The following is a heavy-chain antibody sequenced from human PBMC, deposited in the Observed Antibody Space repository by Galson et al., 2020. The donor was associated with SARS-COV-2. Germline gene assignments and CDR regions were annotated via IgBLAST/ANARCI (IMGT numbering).Heavy chain of an antibody. CDR1: GFTFSSYW. D-gene: IGHD3-3*01. J-gene: IGHJ5*02. CDR3: ARVGDDFWSGYGWFDP. CDR2: IKQDGSEK. Sequence: GGSLRLSCEASGFTFSSYWMSWVRQAPGKGLEWVANIKQDGSEKYYVDSVKGRFTISRDNAKNSLYLQMNSLRAEDTAVYYCARVGDDFWSGYGWFDPGGQGTLVTVSS. V-gene: IGHV3-7*03.